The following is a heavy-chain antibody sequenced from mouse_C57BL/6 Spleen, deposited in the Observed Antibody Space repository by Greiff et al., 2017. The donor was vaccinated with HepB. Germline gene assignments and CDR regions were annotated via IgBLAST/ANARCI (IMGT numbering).Heavy chain of an antibody. J-gene: IGHJ1*03. D-gene: IGHD2-3*01. Sequence: EVQGVESGGGLVQPGGSMKLSCAASGFTFSDAWMDWVRQSPEKGLEWVAEIRNKANNHATYYAESVKGRFTISRDDSKSSVYLQMNSLRAEDTGIYYCTRDGYLYWYFDGWGTGTTVTFSS. V-gene: IGHV6-6*01. CDR2: IRNKANNHAT. CDR3: TRDGYLYWYFDG. CDR1: GFTFSDAW.